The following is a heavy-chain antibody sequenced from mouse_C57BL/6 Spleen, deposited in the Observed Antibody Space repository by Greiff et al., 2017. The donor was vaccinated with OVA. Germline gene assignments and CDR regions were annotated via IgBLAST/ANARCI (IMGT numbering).Heavy chain of an antibody. CDR2: IHPSDSDT. D-gene: IGHD2-4*01. V-gene: IGHV1-74*01. J-gene: IGHJ3*01. CDR1: GYTFTSYW. CDR3: ARGIYDDYDYAY. Sequence: QVQLQQPGAELVKPGASVKVSCKASGYTFTSYWMHWVKQRPGQGLEWIGRIHPSDSDTNYNQKFKGKATLTVDKSSSTAYMQLSSLTSEDSAVYYCARGIYDDYDYAYWGQGTLVTVSA.